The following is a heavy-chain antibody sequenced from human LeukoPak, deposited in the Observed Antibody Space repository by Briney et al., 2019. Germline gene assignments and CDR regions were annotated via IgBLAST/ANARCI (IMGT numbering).Heavy chain of an antibody. V-gene: IGHV3-23*01. CDR1: GFTFSSYA. J-gene: IGHJ4*02. D-gene: IGHD2-2*01. Sequence: GSLRLSCAAPGFTFSSYAMSLVRQAPGKGLEWVSAISGSGGSTYYADSVKGRFTISRDNSKNTLYLRMNSLRAEDTAVYYCAKDGGPGLQTTSCYLFWGQGTLVTVSS. CDR3: AKDGGPGLQTTSCYLF. CDR2: ISGSGGST.